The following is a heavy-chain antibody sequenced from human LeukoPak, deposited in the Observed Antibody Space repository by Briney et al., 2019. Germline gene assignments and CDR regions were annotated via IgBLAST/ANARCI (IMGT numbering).Heavy chain of an antibody. J-gene: IGHJ4*02. Sequence: PSETLSLTCAVYGGSFSGYYWSWIRQPPGKGLEWIGEINHSGSTNYNPSLKSRVTISVDTSKNQFSLKLSSVTAADTAVYYCARTPGYCSSTSCYGLVFDYWGQGTLVTVSS. CDR3: ARTPGYCSSTSCYGLVFDY. V-gene: IGHV4-34*01. CDR1: GGSFSGYY. D-gene: IGHD2-2*01. CDR2: INHSGST.